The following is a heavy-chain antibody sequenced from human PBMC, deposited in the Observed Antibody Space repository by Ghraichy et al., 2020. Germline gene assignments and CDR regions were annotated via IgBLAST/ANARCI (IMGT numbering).Heavy chain of an antibody. V-gene: IGHV4-34*01. CDR3: AGRRAAPNYWFFYL. CDR1: VGSFSGYN. J-gene: IGHJ2*01. D-gene: IGHD6-6*01. CDR2: VNHGGST. Sequence: SETLSLSCAVYVGSFSGYNWSWIRRPPGKGLEWIGEVNHGGSTNYNPSLKSRVTISVDTSKNQFSLKLRSLTAADTAVYYCAGRRAAPNYWFFYLWGRGTLVTVSS.